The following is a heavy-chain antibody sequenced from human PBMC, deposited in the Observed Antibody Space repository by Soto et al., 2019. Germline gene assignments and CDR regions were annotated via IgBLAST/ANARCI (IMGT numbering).Heavy chain of an antibody. D-gene: IGHD6-19*01. Sequence: PSETLSLTCTVSGCTISSYYWSWIRQPPGKGLEWIGYIYYSGSTNYNPSLKSRVTISVDTSKNQFSLKLSSVTAADTAVYYCARKYSSGWTFDYWGQGTLVTVSS. J-gene: IGHJ4*02. V-gene: IGHV4-59*01. CDR1: GCTISSYY. CDR2: IYYSGST. CDR3: ARKYSSGWTFDY.